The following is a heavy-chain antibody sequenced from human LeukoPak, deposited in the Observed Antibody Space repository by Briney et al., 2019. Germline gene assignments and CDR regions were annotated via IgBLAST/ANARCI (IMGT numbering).Heavy chain of an antibody. CDR3: ARVVVTARDDAFDI. CDR2: INPNSGGT. V-gene: IGHV1-2*04. CDR1: GYTFTGYY. D-gene: IGHD2-21*02. Sequence: ASVKVSCKASGYTFTGYYMHWVRQAPGQGLEWMGWINPNSGGTNYAQKFQGWVTMTRDTSISTAYMELSRLRSDDTAVYYCARVVVTARDDAFDIWGQGTMVTVSS. J-gene: IGHJ3*02.